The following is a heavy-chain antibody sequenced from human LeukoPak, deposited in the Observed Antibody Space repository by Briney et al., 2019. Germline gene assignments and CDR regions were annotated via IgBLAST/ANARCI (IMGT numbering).Heavy chain of an antibody. V-gene: IGHV4-30-4*08. CDR1: GGSISSGDYY. J-gene: IGHJ6*03. CDR3: ARDGLQCQLLGSPYYYYMDV. Sequence: SRTLSLTCTVSGGSISSGDYYWSWIRQPPGKGLVWIGYIYYSGSTYYNPSLKSRVTISVDTSKNQFSLKLSSVTAADKAVYYCARDGLQCQLLGSPYYYYMDVWGKGTTVSVS. D-gene: IGHD2-2*01. CDR2: IYYSGST.